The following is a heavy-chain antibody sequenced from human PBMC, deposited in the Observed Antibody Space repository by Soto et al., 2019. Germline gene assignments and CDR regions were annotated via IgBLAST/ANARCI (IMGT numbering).Heavy chain of an antibody. CDR2: ISSSGSTI. V-gene: IGHV3-11*01. D-gene: IGHD3-9*01. CDR1: GFTFSDYY. J-gene: IGHJ6*02. CDR3: ARQLNEVRYFDWLSYGMDV. Sequence: GGSLRLSCAASGFTFSDYYMSWIRQAPGKGLEWVSYISSSGSTIYYAASVKGRFTISRDNAKNSLYLQMNSLRAEDTAVYYCARQLNEVRYFDWLSYGMDVWGQGTTVTVSS.